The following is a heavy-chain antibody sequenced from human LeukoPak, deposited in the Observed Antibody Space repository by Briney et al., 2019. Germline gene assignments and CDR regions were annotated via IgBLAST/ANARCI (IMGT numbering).Heavy chain of an antibody. CDR1: GFTFSSYG. D-gene: IGHD4-17*01. CDR3: AKDTAGDGMDV. J-gene: IGHJ6*02. Sequence: PGRSLRLSCAAPGFTFSSYGMHWVRQAPGKGLEWVAVISDDGSNKYYADSVKGRFTISRDNSKNTLYLQMNSLRAEDTAVYYCAKDTAGDGMDVWGQGTTVTVSS. V-gene: IGHV3-30*18. CDR2: ISDDGSNK.